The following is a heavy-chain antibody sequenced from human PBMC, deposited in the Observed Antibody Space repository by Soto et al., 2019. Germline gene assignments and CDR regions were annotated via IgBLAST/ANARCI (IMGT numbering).Heavy chain of an antibody. D-gene: IGHD2-15*01. Sequence: GGSLRLSCAASGFTFISYGMHRVRQSPGKGLEWVAVISYDVSNKYYADSGKGRFTISRDNSKNTLYLQMNSLRAEDTAVYYCAKDLAQRSYFFDYWGQGTLVTVSS. V-gene: IGHV3-30*18. J-gene: IGHJ4*02. CDR1: GFTFISYG. CDR2: ISYDVSNK. CDR3: AKDLAQRSYFFDY.